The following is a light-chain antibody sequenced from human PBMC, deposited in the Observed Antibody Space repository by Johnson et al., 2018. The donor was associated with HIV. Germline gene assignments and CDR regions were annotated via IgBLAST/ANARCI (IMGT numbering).Light chain of an antibody. V-gene: IGLV1-51*01. CDR1: SSNIGNNY. Sequence: QSVLTQPPSVSAAPGQKVTISCSGSSSNIGNNYVSWYQQLPGTAPKLLIYDNNKRPSGIPDRFSGSKSGTSATLGITGLQTGDEADYYCGTWDSSLSAGVVGTGTWVTVL. CDR2: DNN. J-gene: IGLJ1*01. CDR3: GTWDSSLSAGV.